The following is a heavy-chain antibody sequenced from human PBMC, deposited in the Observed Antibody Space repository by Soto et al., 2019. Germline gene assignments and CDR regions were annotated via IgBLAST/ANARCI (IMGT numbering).Heavy chain of an antibody. Sequence: QVQLVQSGAEVKKPGASVKVSCKASGYTFTSYDIDWVRQATGQGLEWMGWMNPNSGNTGYAQKFQGRVTMTRNTSRSTAYMELSSLRSEDTAVYYGARVNSGYDYVDYWGQGTLVTVSS. CDR1: GYTFTSYD. CDR2: MNPNSGNT. D-gene: IGHD5-12*01. J-gene: IGHJ4*02. CDR3: ARVNSGYDYVDY. V-gene: IGHV1-8*01.